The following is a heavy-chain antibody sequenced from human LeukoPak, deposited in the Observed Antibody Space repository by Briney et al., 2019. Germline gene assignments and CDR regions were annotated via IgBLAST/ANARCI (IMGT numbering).Heavy chain of an antibody. CDR3: AKDAQSGFDYSNSLEH. Sequence: GGSLRLSCAASGFTFSHYCMHWVRQAPGKGLEWVAVIWSDGSNQYYADSVKGRFTISRDNFKNTVSLQMNSLRAEDTAVYYCAKDAQSGFDYSNSLEHWGQGSLVTVSS. CDR2: IWSDGSNQ. V-gene: IGHV3-33*06. D-gene: IGHD4-11*01. J-gene: IGHJ4*02. CDR1: GFTFSHYC.